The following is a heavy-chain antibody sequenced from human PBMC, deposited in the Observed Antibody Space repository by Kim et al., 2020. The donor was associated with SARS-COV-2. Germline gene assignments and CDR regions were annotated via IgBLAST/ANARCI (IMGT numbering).Heavy chain of an antibody. CDR1: GYTFSDFV. D-gene: IGHD2-2*02. J-gene: IGHJ4*02. CDR3: ARGAISSTGRLDY. V-gene: IGHV1-18*01. Sequence: ASVKVSCKTSGYTFSDFVITWVRQVPGQGLEWMGWISTYNGNTNYVQKLQGRLTMAADTSTSTSYMELSSLTSDDTAVYFCARGAISSTGRLDYWVQGTLVTVSS. CDR2: ISTYNGNT.